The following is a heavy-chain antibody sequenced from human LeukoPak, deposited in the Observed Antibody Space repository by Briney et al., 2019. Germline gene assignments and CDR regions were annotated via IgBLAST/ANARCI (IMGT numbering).Heavy chain of an antibody. CDR3: ITGIRSGYYVY. J-gene: IGHJ4*02. CDR2: IVSNTEGGTR. V-gene: IGHV3-15*04. D-gene: IGHD3-22*01. Sequence: SGGSLRLSCAASGFTFSHALMSWVRQAPGKGLEWIGRIVSNTEGGTRDYAAPVKGRFTISRDDSKNALYLQMNSLKTEDTAVYHCITGIRSGYYVYWGQGTLVTVSS. CDR1: GFTFSHAL.